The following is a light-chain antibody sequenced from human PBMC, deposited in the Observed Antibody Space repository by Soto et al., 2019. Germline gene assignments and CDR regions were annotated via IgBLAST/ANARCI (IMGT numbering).Light chain of an antibody. CDR3: HQYNNWPPGT. J-gene: IGKJ1*01. Sequence: EIVMTKTPATLSAFIGERAILSCRASQSVSSNLAWYQQKPGQAPRLLIYGASTRATGIPARISGSGSGTEFTLTISSLQSEDFAVYYCHQYNNWPPGTFGQGTKVDIK. V-gene: IGKV3-15*01. CDR2: GAS. CDR1: QSVSSN.